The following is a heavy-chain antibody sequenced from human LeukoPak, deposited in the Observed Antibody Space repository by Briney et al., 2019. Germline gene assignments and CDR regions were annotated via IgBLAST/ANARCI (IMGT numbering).Heavy chain of an antibody. Sequence: GGSLRLSCAASGFTFSNYDMSWVRQAPGKGLEWISTISDSGGGTWYADSVKGWFTISRDNSKSTLYLQMNSLRAEDTAVYYCAKRVPYYLDHWGQGTLVPVSS. CDR1: GFTFSNYD. V-gene: IGHV3-23*01. CDR3: AKRVPYYLDH. J-gene: IGHJ4*02. CDR2: ISDSGGGT.